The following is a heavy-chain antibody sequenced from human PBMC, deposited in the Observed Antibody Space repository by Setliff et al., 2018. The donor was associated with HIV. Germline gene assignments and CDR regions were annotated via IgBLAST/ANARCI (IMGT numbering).Heavy chain of an antibody. CDR3: ARLRYGSGIPLDV. CDR2: RYYSGSP. V-gene: IGHV4-39*01. CDR1: GASISSSTDY. J-gene: IGHJ6*04. Sequence: SETLSLTCTVSGASISSSTDYWGWIRQSPGKGLEWLGSRYYSGSPYQNPSLKSRVTIPVDTSKNQFSLELSAVTAADTAVYYCARLRYGSGIPLDVWGTGISVTVSS. D-gene: IGHD3-10*01.